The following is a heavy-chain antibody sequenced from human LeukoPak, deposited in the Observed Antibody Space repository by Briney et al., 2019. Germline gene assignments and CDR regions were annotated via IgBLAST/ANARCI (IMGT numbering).Heavy chain of an antibody. D-gene: IGHD4-17*01. J-gene: IGHJ5*02. CDR2: IYYSGST. CDR3: ARASTVTTFLGWFDP. V-gene: IGHV4-59*01. Sequence: SETLSLTCTVSGGSISSYYWSWIRQPPGKGLEWIGYIYYSGSTNYNPSLKSRVTISVDTSKNQFSLKLSSVTAADTAVYYCARASTVTTFLGWFDPWGQGTLVTVSS. CDR1: GGSISSYY.